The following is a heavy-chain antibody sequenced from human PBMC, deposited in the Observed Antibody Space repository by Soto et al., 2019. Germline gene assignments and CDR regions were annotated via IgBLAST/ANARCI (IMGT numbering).Heavy chain of an antibody. D-gene: IGHD3-10*01. CDR1: GGSISSGGYY. CDR3: ARVYRGAMVRGVAFFYYFDY. Sequence: PSETLSLTCTVSGGSISSGGYYWSWIRQHPGKGLEWIGYIYYSGSTYYNPSLKSRVTISVDTSKNQFSLKLSSVTAADTAVYYCARVYRGAMVRGVAFFYYFDYWGQGTLVTVSS. V-gene: IGHV4-31*03. CDR2: IYYSGST. J-gene: IGHJ4*02.